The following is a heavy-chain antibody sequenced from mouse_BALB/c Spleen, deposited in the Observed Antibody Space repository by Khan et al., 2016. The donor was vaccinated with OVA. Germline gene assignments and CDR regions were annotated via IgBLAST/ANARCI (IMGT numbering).Heavy chain of an antibody. CDR1: GYTFTNYY. Sequence: QVQLQQSGPELVKPGASVRVSCKASGYTFTNYYIHWVKQRPGQGLEWIGWIHPGSLNTKYNEKFKDKATLTQDKSYSTLYMQLNSLPTGDSAVYFCARDYYFLVVAIDYWGQGTSVTVSA. D-gene: IGHD1-1*01. CDR3: ARDYYFLVVAIDY. V-gene: IGHV1S56*01. CDR2: IHPGSLNT. J-gene: IGHJ4*01.